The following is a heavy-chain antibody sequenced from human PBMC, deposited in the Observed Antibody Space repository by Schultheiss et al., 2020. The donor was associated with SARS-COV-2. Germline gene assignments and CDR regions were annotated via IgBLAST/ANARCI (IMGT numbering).Heavy chain of an antibody. CDR3: ARDLYYYDSSGYSES. CDR1: GFTFGDYA. D-gene: IGHD3-22*01. J-gene: IGHJ4*02. Sequence: GGSLRLSCTAYGFTFGDYAMSWVRQAPGKGLEWVSSISSSSSYIYYADSVKGRFTISRDNAKNSLYLQMNSLRAEDTAVYYCARDLYYYDSSGYSESWGQGTLVTVSS. CDR2: ISSSSSYI. V-gene: IGHV3-21*01.